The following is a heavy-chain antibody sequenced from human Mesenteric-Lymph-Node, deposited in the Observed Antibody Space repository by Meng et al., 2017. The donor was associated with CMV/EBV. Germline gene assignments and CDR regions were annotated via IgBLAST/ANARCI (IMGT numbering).Heavy chain of an antibody. J-gene: IGHJ4*02. CDR1: GGSFSGYY. D-gene: IGHD4-23*01. CDR3: ARHQRWLKSEGGFNY. CDR2: INHSGST. Sequence: GQLQQGGAGLLKPSETLSLTCAVYGGSFSGYYWSWIRQPPGKGLEWIGEINHSGSTNYNPSLKSRVTISVDTSKNQFSLKLSSVTAADTAVYYCARHQRWLKSEGGFNYWGQGTLVTVSS. V-gene: IGHV4-34*01.